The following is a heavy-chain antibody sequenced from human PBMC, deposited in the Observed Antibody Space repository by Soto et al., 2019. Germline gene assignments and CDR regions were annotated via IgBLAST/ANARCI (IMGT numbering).Heavy chain of an antibody. CDR3: AREARAYSSSRLYWFDP. CDR2: IIPILGIA. CDR1: AGTFSSYT. D-gene: IGHD6-6*01. V-gene: IGHV1-69*04. Sequence: SVKVSCKASAGTFSSYTISWVRQAPGQGLEWMGRIIPILGIANYAQKYQGRVTITADKSTSTAYMELSSLRSEDTAVYYCAREARAYSSSRLYWFDPWGQGTLVTVSS. J-gene: IGHJ5*02.